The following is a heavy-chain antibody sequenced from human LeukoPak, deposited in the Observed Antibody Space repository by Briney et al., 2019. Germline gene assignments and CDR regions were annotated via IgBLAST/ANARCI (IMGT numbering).Heavy chain of an antibody. D-gene: IGHD3-22*01. V-gene: IGHV3-23*01. CDR3: AKAEDYYDSSGYHYFDY. J-gene: IGHJ4*02. CDR1: GFTFSSYA. Sequence: GGSLRLSCAASGFTFSSYAMSWVRQAPGKGLEWVSAISGSGGSTYYADSVKGRFTISRVNSKNTLYLQMNSLRAEDTAVYYCAKAEDYYDSSGYHYFDYWGQGTLVTVSS. CDR2: ISGSGGST.